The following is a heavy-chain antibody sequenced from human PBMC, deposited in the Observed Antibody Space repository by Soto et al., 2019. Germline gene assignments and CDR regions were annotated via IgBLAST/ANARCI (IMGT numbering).Heavy chain of an antibody. CDR3: AAVKYSSGLKFDY. V-gene: IGHV1-58*02. CDR2: IFVGSGNT. J-gene: IGHJ4*02. Sequence: SVKFSCKASGFTFTSFAMQWVRQARGQLLECIVWIFVGSGNTNYXXKFQERVXXTRDMSTSTAXMELSXLRSEDTGVYYCAAVKYSSGLKFDYWRQGTLVTVSS. D-gene: IGHD6-19*01. CDR1: GFTFTSFA.